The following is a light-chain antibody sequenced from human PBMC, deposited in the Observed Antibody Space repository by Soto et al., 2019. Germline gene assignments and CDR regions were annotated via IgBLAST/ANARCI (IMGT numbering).Light chain of an antibody. CDR1: QSVSSY. Sequence: EVVLTPSPRTVTLSPVERATLSCRVSQSVSSYLAWYQHNPGQAPRLPIYDASNRATGIPARFSGSGSGTDFTLTISSLEPEDIAVYYCQQRSNWPPNTFGQGTRLE. CDR3: QQRSNWPPNT. CDR2: DAS. J-gene: IGKJ5*01. V-gene: IGKV3-11*01.